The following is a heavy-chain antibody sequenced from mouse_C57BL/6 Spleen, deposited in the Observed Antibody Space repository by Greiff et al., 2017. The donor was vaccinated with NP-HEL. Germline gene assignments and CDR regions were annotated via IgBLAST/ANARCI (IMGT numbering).Heavy chain of an antibody. CDR1: GYTFTSYW. D-gene: IGHD2-5*01. V-gene: IGHV1-59*01. CDR3: ARSHYSNYGGFAY. CDR2: IDPSDSYT. Sequence: VQLQQPGAELVRPGTSVKLSCKASGYTFTSYWMHWVKQRPGQGLEWIGVIDPSDSYTNYNQKFKGKATLTVDTSSSTAYMQLSSLTSEDSAVYYCARSHYSNYGGFAYWGQGTLVTVSA. J-gene: IGHJ3*01.